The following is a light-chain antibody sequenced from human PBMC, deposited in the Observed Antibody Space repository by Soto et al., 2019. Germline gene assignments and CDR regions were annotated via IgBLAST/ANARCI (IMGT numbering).Light chain of an antibody. CDR2: GGS. J-gene: IGKJ3*01. CDR1: QNIHSF. Sequence: DIQMTQSPSSLAASVGERVTITCRASQNIHSFLNWYQQKPGKAPQVLIYGGSALQSGVPSRFSGSGSGTDFTLTISSLQPEDFASYFCQQSYNITFTFGPGTKVDIX. CDR3: QQSYNITFT. V-gene: IGKV1-39*01.